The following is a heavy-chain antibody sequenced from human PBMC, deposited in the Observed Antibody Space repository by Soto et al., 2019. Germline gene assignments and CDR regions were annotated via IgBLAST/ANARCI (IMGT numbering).Heavy chain of an antibody. J-gene: IGHJ4*02. CDR3: ARSCSSTTCTKNNDY. CDR1: GGTFSSYT. CDR2: IIPLLNIV. D-gene: IGHD2-2*01. V-gene: IGHV1-69*02. Sequence: SVKVSCKAAGGTFSSYTITWVRQAPGQGLEWMGRIIPLLNIVNYAQKFQGRVTITADKSTSTAYMELSSLRSEDTAVYYCARSCSSTTCTKNNDYWGQGTLVTVSS.